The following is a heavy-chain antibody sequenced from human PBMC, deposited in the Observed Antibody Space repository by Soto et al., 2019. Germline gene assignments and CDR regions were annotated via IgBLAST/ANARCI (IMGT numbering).Heavy chain of an antibody. V-gene: IGHV3-15*07. Sequence: GGSLRLSCAASGFTFSNAWMNWVRQAPGKGLEWVGRIKSKTDGGTTDYAAPVKGRFTISRDDSKNTLYLQMNSLKTEDTAVYYCTTAKSPRMALFDPWGQGTLVTVYS. D-gene: IGHD2-8*01. CDR1: GFTFSNAW. CDR2: IKSKTDGGTT. CDR3: TTAKSPRMALFDP. J-gene: IGHJ5*02.